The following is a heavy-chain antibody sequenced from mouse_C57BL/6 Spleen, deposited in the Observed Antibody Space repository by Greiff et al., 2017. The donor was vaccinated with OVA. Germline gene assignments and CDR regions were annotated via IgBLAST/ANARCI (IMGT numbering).Heavy chain of an antibody. D-gene: IGHD2-3*01. Sequence: EVMLVESGGGLVKPGGSLKLSCAASGFTFSDYGMHWVRQAPEKGLEWVAYISSGSSTIYYADTVKGRFTISRDNAKNTLFLQMTSLRSEDTAMYYCARPLDGYWFAYWGQGTLVTVSA. V-gene: IGHV5-17*01. CDR1: GFTFSDYG. J-gene: IGHJ3*01. CDR2: ISSGSSTI. CDR3: ARPLDGYWFAY.